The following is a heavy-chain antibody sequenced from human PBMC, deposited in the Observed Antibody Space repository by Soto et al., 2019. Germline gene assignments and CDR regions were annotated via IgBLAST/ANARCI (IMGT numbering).Heavy chain of an antibody. CDR2: IYRGGIT. V-gene: IGHV4-38-2*01. D-gene: IGHD1-1*01. J-gene: IGHJ5*02. CDR1: GYSISSGLY. Sequence: PSETLSLTCAVSGYSISSGLYWGWIRQPPGKGLKWIGTIYRGGITYYNPSLKSRVTISIDTSKNHFSLRLSSVTATDTAVYFCAIGNPDWFDPWGQGTLVTVSS. CDR3: AIGNPDWFDP.